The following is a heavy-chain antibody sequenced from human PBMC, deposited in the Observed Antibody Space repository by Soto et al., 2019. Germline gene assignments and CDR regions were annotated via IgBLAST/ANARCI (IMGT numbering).Heavy chain of an antibody. J-gene: IGHJ6*02. CDR1: GYTFTSYG. D-gene: IGHD2-15*01. CDR2: ISAYNGNT. CDR3: AREGWQLLSFYYYGMDV. Sequence: ASVKVSCKASGYTFTSYGISWVRQAPGQGLEWMGWISAYNGNTKYSQKFQGRVTITRDTSASTAYMELSSLRSEDTAVYYCAREGWQLLSFYYYGMDVWGQGTTVTVSS. V-gene: IGHV1-18*01.